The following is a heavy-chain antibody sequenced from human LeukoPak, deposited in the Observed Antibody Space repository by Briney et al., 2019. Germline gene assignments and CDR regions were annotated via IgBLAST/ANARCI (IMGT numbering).Heavy chain of an antibody. Sequence: SETLSLTCTVSGGYISSYYWSWIRQPPGKGLEWIGYIYYSGSTNYNPSLKSRVTISVDTSKNQFSLKLSSVTAADTAVYYCARGGGGYEYYYYYYYMDVWGKGTTVTISS. V-gene: IGHV4-59*01. CDR1: GGYISSYY. CDR2: IYYSGST. J-gene: IGHJ6*03. D-gene: IGHD5-12*01. CDR3: ARGGGGYEYYYYYYYMDV.